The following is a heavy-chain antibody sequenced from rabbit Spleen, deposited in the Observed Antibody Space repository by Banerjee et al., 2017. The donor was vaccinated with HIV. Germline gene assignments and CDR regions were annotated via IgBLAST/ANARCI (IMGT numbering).Heavy chain of an antibody. D-gene: IGHD1-1*01. CDR1: GFSFSDKDV. Sequence: QEQLVESGGGPVKPEGSLKLSCTASGFSFSDKDVMCWVRQAPGKGLEWIACINAATAKPVYATWAKGRFTISRTSSTTVTLRMTSLTAADTATYFCARNYVNAFDPWGPGTLVTVS. J-gene: IGHJ2*01. CDR3: ARNYVNAFDP. CDR2: INAATAKP. V-gene: IGHV1S45*01.